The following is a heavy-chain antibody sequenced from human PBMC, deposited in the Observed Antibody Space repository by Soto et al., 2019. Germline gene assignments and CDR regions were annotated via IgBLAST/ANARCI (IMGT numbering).Heavy chain of an antibody. V-gene: IGHV1-69*13. D-gene: IGHD6-19*01. Sequence: SVKVSGKASGYSFTSYAISWVRQAPGQGLEWMGGIIPIFGTANYAQKFQGRVTITADESTSTAYMELSSLRSEDTAVYYCARDLRYSSGAFYYYYGMDVWGQGTTVTVSS. CDR1: GYSFTSYA. CDR2: IIPIFGTA. CDR3: ARDLRYSSGAFYYYYGMDV. J-gene: IGHJ6*02.